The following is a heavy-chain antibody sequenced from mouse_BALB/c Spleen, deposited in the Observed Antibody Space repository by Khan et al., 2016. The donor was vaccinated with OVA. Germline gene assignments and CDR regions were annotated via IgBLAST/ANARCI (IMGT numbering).Heavy chain of an antibody. J-gene: IGHJ3*01. Sequence: LVESGPGLVKPSQSLSLTCTVTGYSITSEYTWNWIRQFPGNKLEWMGFISYSGNTRYNPSLKSRISITRDTSKNQFFLQLNSVTSEDTATYYCARKDYYDYDPFPYWGQGTLVTVSA. V-gene: IGHV3-2*02. CDR2: ISYSGNT. D-gene: IGHD2-4*01. CDR3: ARKDYYDYDPFPY. CDR1: GYSITSEYT.